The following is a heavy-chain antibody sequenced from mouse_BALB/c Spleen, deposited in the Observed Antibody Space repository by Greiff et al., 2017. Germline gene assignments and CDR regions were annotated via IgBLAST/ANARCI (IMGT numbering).Heavy chain of an antibody. CDR1: GFTFSDYY. CDR2: ISDGGSYT. V-gene: IGHV5-4*02. J-gene: IGHJ1*01. D-gene: IGHD2-2*01. Sequence: EVMLVESGGGLVKPGGSLKLSCAASGFTFSDYYMYWVRQTPEKRLEWVATISDGGSYTYYPDSVKGRFTISRDNAKNNLYLQMSSLKSEDTAMYYCARDGFYWYFDVWGAGTTVTVSS. CDR3: ARDGFYWYFDV.